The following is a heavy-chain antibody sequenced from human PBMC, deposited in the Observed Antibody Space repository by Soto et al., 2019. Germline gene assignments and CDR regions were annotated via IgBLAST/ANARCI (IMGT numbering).Heavy chain of an antibody. Sequence: PSETLSLTCAVYGGSFSGYYWSWIRQPPGKGLEWVGDINHSGSTNYNPSLKSRVTISVDTSKNQFSLKLMSLSAADTAVYYCGRLEGLATISYYFDYRGQGAPVTVSS. CDR3: GRLEGLATISYYFDY. V-gene: IGHV4-34*01. D-gene: IGHD3-9*01. CDR1: GGSFSGYY. CDR2: INHSGST. J-gene: IGHJ4*02.